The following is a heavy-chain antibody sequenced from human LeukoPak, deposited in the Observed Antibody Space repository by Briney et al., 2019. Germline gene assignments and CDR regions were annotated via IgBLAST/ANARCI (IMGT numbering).Heavy chain of an antibody. CDR2: ISGGDGSR. V-gene: IGHV3-23*01. D-gene: IGHD3-9*01. J-gene: IGHJ4*02. CDR3: AKFYDISTGYFDC. CDR1: GFTFSSYA. Sequence: GGSLRLSCAASGFTFSSYAMSWVRQSPGKGLEWVSAISGGDGSRYYADSVKGRFTISRDNSKNTLYLQMNSLRAEDTAVYYCAKFYDISTGYFDCWGQGTRVTVSS.